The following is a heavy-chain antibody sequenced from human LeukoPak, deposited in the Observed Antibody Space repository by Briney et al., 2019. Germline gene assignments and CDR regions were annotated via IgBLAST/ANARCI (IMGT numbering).Heavy chain of an antibody. CDR3: ARDLYADFWSGSVFDY. CDR2: ISGSGGTT. D-gene: IGHD3-3*01. V-gene: IGHV3-23*01. Sequence: GGSLRLSCAASGFTFSSYATSWVRQAPGKGLEWVSGISGSGGTTYYAGSVKGRFTISRDISKNTLYLQMSSLRAGDTAVYYCARDLYADFWSGSVFDYWGRGTLVTVSS. CDR1: GFTFSSYA. J-gene: IGHJ4*02.